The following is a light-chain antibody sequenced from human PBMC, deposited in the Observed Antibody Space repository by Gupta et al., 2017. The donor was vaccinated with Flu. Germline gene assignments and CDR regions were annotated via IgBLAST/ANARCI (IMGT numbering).Light chain of an antibody. V-gene: IGLV2-23*01. CDR1: SIYVGIYNL. J-gene: IGLJ3*02. Sequence: QSALTQPAHGSGSRGPSITISCTGTSIYVGIYNLVSWYQQHPGKAPKLMIYEGRKRPSGVSNRFSGSKSGNTSSLTISVLQAEDEADYYCCSYAGSSTWVFGGGTKLTVL. CDR2: EGR. CDR3: CSYAGSSTWV.